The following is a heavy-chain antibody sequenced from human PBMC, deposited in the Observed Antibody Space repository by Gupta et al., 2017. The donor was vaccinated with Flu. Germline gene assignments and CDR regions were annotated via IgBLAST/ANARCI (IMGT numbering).Heavy chain of an antibody. J-gene: IGHJ4*02. D-gene: IGHD6-19*01. V-gene: IGHV4-61*02. CDR2: IYTSGST. Sequence: QVQLQESGPGLVKPSQTLSLTCTVSGGSISSGSYYWSWIRQPAGKGLEWIGRIYTSGSTNYNPSLKSRVTISVDTSKNQFSLKLSSVTAADTAVYYCAREQWLVHERENYFDYWGQGTLVTVSS. CDR1: GGSISSGSYY. CDR3: AREQWLVHERENYFDY.